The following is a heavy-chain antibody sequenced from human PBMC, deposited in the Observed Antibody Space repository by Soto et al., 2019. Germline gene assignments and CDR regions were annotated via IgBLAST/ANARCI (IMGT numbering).Heavy chain of an antibody. D-gene: IGHD3-22*01. CDR3: ARDPDDSSGYYWGPYSFDP. Sequence: QVQLVQSGAEVKKPGASVKVSRKASGYTFTSYYMHWVRQAPGQGLEWMGIINPSGGSTSYAQKFLGRVTMTRDTSTSLVLXELSSLRSEDTAVYYCARDPDDSSGYYWGPYSFDPWGQGTLVTVSS. CDR1: GYTFTSYY. V-gene: IGHV1-46*01. J-gene: IGHJ5*02. CDR2: INPSGGST.